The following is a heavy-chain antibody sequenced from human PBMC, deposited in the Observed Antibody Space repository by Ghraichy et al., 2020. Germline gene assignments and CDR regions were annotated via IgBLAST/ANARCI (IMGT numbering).Heavy chain of an antibody. CDR1: GDSLTNHY. CDR3: ARGDWVTPRL. CDR2: LYYNANA. D-gene: IGHD4-23*01. V-gene: IGHV4-59*11. Sequence: SQTLSLICTVFGDSLTNHYWNWIRQPPGKGLEWLGYLYYNANANYKPSLKSRLNISVDTSKNQVFLKLSSVTAADTAVYYCARGDWVTPRLWGQGTLVTVSS. J-gene: IGHJ4*02.